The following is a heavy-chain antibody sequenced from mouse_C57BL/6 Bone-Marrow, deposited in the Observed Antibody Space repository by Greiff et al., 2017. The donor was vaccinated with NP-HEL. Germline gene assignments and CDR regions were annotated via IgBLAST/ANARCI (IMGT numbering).Heavy chain of an antibody. CDR3: ARYATATFDY. CDR2: LRHKATGYTT. V-gene: IGHV7-3*01. J-gene: IGHJ2*01. CDR1: GFTFTDYY. Sequence: EVQGVESGGGLVQPGGSLSLSCAASGFTFTDYYMSWVRQPPGKALEWLGFLRHKATGYTTAYSASVKGRFTISRDNSQSILYLQMNALRAEDSATYYCARYATATFDYWGQGTTLTVSS. D-gene: IGHD1-2*01.